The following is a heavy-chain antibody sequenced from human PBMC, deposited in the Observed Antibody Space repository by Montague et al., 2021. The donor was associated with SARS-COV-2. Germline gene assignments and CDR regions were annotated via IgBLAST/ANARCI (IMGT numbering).Heavy chain of an antibody. V-gene: IGHV4-34*01. D-gene: IGHD3-10*01. CDR3: ERVRYYGSGTSLCMDV. J-gene: IGHJ6*02. CDR2: INHSGST. Sequence: SETLSLTCAVYGGSFSGYYWSWIRQPPGKGLEWIGVINHSGSTDYNPSLKIRVTISVDTSKNQISLKLSHVTAADTAVYSCERVRYYGSGTSLCMDVWGQGTTVTVSS. CDR1: GGSFSGYY.